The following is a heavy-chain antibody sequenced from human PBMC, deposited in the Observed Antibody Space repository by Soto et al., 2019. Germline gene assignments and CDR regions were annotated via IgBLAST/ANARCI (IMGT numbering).Heavy chain of an antibody. D-gene: IGHD6-19*01. Sequence: QVQLVESGGGVVQPGRSLRLSCAASGFTFRSYAMHWVRQAPGKGLEWVAVMSYDGTNKYYADSVKGRFTISRDNSKNTLYLQMNSLRAXXXXXXXXXXXXXXSGWXGAPHYWGQGTLVAVXS. CDR3: XXXXXXSGWXGAPHY. CDR1: GFTFRSYA. J-gene: IGHJ4*02. V-gene: IGHV3-30-3*01. CDR2: MSYDGTNK.